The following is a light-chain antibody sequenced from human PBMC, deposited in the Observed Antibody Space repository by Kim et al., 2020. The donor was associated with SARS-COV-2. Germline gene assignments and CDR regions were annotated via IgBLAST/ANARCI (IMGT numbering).Light chain of an antibody. V-gene: IGLV3-1*01. J-gene: IGLJ1*01. Sequence: QGQTASIPCSGDKLGDKYACWYQQKPGQSPVLVIYQDSKRPSGIPERFSGSNSGNTATLTISGTQAMDEADYYCQAWDSSTAVFGTGTKVTVL. CDR1: KLGDKY. CDR2: QDS. CDR3: QAWDSSTAV.